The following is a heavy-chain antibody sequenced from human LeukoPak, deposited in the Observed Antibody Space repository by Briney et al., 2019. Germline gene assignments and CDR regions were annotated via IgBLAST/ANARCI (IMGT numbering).Heavy chain of an antibody. CDR2: VTWNSGTI. J-gene: IGHJ4*02. CDR3: AKDIGSSSWFYFDY. Sequence: GRSLRLSCAASGFTFDDYAMHWVRQAPGKGLEWVSGVTWNSGTIGYADSVEGRFTISRDNAKNSLYLQMNSLRAEDTALYYCAKDIGSSSWFYFDYWGQGTPVTVSS. D-gene: IGHD6-13*01. CDR1: GFTFDDYA. V-gene: IGHV3-9*01.